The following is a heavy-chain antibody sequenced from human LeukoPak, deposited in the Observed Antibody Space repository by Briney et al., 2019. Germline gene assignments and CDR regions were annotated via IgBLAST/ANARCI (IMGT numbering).Heavy chain of an antibody. V-gene: IGHV4-61*02. CDR3: AGDYDFWSGYLDY. CDR2: IYTSGST. CDR1: GGSISSSSYY. J-gene: IGHJ4*02. D-gene: IGHD3-3*01. Sequence: SETLSLTCTVSGGSISSSSYYWSWIRQPAGKGLEWIGRIYTSGSTNYNPSLKSRVTMSVDTSKNQFSLKLSSVTAADTAVYYCAGDYDFWSGYLDYWGQGTLVTVSS.